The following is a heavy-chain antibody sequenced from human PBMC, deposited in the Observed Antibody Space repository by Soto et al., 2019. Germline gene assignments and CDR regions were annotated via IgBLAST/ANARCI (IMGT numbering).Heavy chain of an antibody. J-gene: IGHJ4*02. CDR1: GGSISSGGAYY. D-gene: IGHD3-10*01. V-gene: IGHV4-30-4*01. CDR2: IHYSGST. Sequence: QVQLQESGPGLVKPSQTLSLTCAVSGGSISSGGAYYWSWIRQSPGKGLEWIGYIHYSGSTYYNSSLRSRVTMSVDTAKNQFSLKVSPVTAADTAVYYCARSPKGLGNFDYWGQGTLVTVSS. CDR3: ARSPKGLGNFDY.